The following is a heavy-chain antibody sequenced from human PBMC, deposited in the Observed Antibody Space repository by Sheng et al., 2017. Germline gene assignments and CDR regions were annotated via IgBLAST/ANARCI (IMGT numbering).Heavy chain of an antibody. CDR2: INPNSGGT. V-gene: IGHV1-2*02. J-gene: IGHJ5*02. CDR3: ARGEVVVAVIQDWFDP. Sequence: QVQLVQSGAEVKKPGASVKVSCKASGYTFTGYYMHWVRQAPGQGLEWMGWINPNSGGTRYAQKFQGRVTMTTDTSISTAYMELSRLRSDDTAVYYCARGEVVVAVIQDWFDPWGQGTLITVSS. D-gene: IGHD2-15*01. CDR1: GYTFTGYY.